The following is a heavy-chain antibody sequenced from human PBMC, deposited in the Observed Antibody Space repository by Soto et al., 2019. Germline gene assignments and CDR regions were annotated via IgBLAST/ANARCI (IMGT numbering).Heavy chain of an antibody. CDR3: SKEGGLVEASGDY. Sequence: EVQLLESGGGLVQPGGSLRLSCSASGFTFRTYSMSWVRQAPGKGLEWVSAISDSGGKTFYADSVKGRFTISRDNSKNTLYLQMIGLRADDTAIYYCSKEGGLVEASGDYWGQGTLVTVSS. V-gene: IGHV3-23*01. J-gene: IGHJ4*02. D-gene: IGHD1-26*01. CDR1: GFTFRTYS. CDR2: ISDSGGKT.